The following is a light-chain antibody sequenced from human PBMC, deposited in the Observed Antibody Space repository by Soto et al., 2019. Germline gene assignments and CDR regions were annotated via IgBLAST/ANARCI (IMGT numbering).Light chain of an antibody. J-gene: IGLJ3*02. Sequence: QSVLTQPPSVSGAPGQRVTVSCTGSSSNIGAGFDVHWYQQLPGTAPRLLIYGNSDRPSGVPDRFSGSKSGTSASLAITGLQAEDEADYDCQSYDINLSGTPVVFGGGTKLTVL. CDR2: GNS. CDR1: SSNIGAGFD. V-gene: IGLV1-40*01. CDR3: QSYDINLSGTPVV.